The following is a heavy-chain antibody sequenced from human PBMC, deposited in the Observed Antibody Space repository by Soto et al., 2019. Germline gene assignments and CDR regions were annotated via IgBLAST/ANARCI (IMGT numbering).Heavy chain of an antibody. V-gene: IGHV3-23*01. Sequence: LRLSCAASGFTFDSCVMSWVRQAPGKGLEWLSLISGSGRYTDYADSVKGRFTNSRDNSKNTLYLQINSLRVEDTAVYYCAKDPPSERMQPDYGMDVWGQGTTVTVYS. CDR3: AKDPPSERMQPDYGMDV. CDR1: GFTFDSCV. D-gene: IGHD6-13*01. J-gene: IGHJ6*02. CDR2: ISGSGRYT.